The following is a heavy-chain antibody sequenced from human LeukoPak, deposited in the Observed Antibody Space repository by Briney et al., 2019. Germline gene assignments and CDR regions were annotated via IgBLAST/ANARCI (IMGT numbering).Heavy chain of an antibody. CDR1: GFTFSNAW. CDR3: TTEWGYCSSTSCYMTLDY. D-gene: IGHD2-2*02. CDR2: IKSKTDGGTT. J-gene: IGHJ4*02. Sequence: GGSLRLSCAASGFTFSNAWMSWVRQAPGKGLEWVGRIKSKTDGGTTDCAAPVKGRFTISRDDSKNTLYLQMNSLKTEDTAVYYCTTEWGYCSSTSCYMTLDYWGQGTLVTVSS. V-gene: IGHV3-15*01.